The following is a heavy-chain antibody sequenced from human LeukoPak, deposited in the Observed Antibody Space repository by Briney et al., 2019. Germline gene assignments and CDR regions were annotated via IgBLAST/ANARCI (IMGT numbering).Heavy chain of an antibody. D-gene: IGHD3-10*01. CDR3: AKDYGSGSYWDAYFDY. Sequence: GRSLRLSCAASGFTFDDYAMHWVRQAPGKGLEWVSGISWNSGSIGYADSVKGRFTISRDNAKNSLYLQVNSLRAEDMALYYCAKDYGSGSYWDAYFDYWGQGTLVTVSS. J-gene: IGHJ4*02. CDR2: ISWNSGSI. V-gene: IGHV3-9*03. CDR1: GFTFDDYA.